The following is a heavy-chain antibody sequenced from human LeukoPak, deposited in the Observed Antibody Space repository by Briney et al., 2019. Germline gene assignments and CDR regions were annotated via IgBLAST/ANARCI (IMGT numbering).Heavy chain of an antibody. J-gene: IGHJ5*02. V-gene: IGHV4-38-2*02. CDR3: ARDFGETSLPNWFDP. CDR2: TSHSDSP. Sequence: SETLSLTCSVSGMSITSRHYWGWIRQSPGKGLEWIGSTSHSDSPYYNPSLESRVTISLDTSRNQFSLKLTSVTAADTAVYYCARDFGETSLPNWFDPWGQGILVIVSS. D-gene: IGHD3-16*01. CDR1: GMSITSRHY.